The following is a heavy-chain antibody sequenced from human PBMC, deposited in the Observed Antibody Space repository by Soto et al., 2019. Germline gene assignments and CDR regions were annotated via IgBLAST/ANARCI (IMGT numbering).Heavy chain of an antibody. V-gene: IGHV1-18*04. Sequence: QVQLVQSGAEVRKPGASGKVSCKTSGYRCTTYGITWVRQAPGQGLEWMGWINSYNGYTDYAQTRQGRITMTTDTSTRTAYMELSTRTSDDTAVYYCSRVPAFGVVRVWFDPWGQGTLVTVSS. J-gene: IGHJ5*02. D-gene: IGHD3-3*01. CDR1: GYRCTTYG. CDR2: INSYNGYT. CDR3: SRVPAFGVVRVWFDP.